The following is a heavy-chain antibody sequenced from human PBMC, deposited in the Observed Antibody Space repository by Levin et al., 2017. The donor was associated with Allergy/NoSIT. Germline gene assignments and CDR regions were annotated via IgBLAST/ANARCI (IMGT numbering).Heavy chain of an antibody. V-gene: IGHV3-20*04. Sequence: GASVKVSCVASGFTFDDYGMSWVRQAPGKGLEWVSGINWNGGSTGYADSVKGRFTISRDSAKNSLYLQMNSLRAEDTALYYCARGSTGGSSGWYGSYWGQGTLVTVSS. D-gene: IGHD6-19*01. J-gene: IGHJ4*02. CDR2: INWNGGST. CDR1: GFTFDDYG. CDR3: ARGSTGGSSGWYGSY.